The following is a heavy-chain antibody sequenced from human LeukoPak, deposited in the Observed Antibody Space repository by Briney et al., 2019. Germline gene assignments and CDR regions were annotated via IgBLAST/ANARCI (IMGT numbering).Heavy chain of an antibody. CDR3: ARGYSAYDH. CDR2: IKSDGSGT. CDR1: GFTFSSSW. D-gene: IGHD5-12*01. J-gene: IGHJ4*02. V-gene: IGHV3-74*01. Sequence: PGGSLRLSCAASGFTFSSSWMHWVRQAPGKGLVWVSRIKSDGSGTGYADSVKGRFTISRDNANNTLYQQMNSLRAEDTAVYYCARGYSAYDHWGQGTLVTVSS.